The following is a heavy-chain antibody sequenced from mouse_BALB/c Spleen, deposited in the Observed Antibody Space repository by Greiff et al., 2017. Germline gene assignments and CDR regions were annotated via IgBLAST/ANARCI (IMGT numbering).Heavy chain of an antibody. CDR3: ARSSYRYDGFAY. CDR2: ISSGGGNT. D-gene: IGHD2-14*01. Sequence: DVKLQESGGGLVKPGGSLKLSCAASGFTFSSYTMSWVRQTPEKRLEWVATISSGGGNTYYPDSVKGRFTISRDNAKNNLYLQMSSLRSEDTALYYCARSSYRYDGFAYWGQGTLVTVSA. CDR1: GFTFSSYT. V-gene: IGHV5-9*03. J-gene: IGHJ3*01.